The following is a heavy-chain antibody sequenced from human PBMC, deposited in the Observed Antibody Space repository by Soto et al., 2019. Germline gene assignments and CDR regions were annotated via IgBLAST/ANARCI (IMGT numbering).Heavy chain of an antibody. CDR2: ISSSSSYT. D-gene: IGHD3-10*01. CDR3: ARAGRPLWFGELFVWFDP. CDR1: GFTFSDYY. V-gene: IGHV3-11*05. J-gene: IGHJ5*02. Sequence: QVQLVESGGGLVKPGGSLRLSCAASGFTFSDYYMSWIRQAPGKGLEWVSYISSSSSYTNYADSVKGRFTISRDNAKNSLYLQMNSLRAEDTAVYYCARAGRPLWFGELFVWFDPWGQGTLVTVSS.